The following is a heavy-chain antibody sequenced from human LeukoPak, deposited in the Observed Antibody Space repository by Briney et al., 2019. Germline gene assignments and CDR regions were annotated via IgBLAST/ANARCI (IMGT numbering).Heavy chain of an antibody. CDR1: GGSIGSHY. J-gene: IGHJ4*02. Sequence: PSETLSLTCTVSGGSIGSHYWSWIRQSPGKGLEWIGYIYYSGSTNYNPSLKSRVTISVDTSKNQFSLKLSPVTAADTAVYCCARGVGNFDYWGQGILVTVSS. V-gene: IGHV4-59*08. CDR2: IYYSGST. CDR3: ARGVGNFDY. D-gene: IGHD1-26*01.